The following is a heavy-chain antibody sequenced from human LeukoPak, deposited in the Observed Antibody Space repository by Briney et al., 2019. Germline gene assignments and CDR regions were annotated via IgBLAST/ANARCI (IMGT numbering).Heavy chain of an antibody. J-gene: IGHJ4*02. V-gene: IGHV4-4*02. CDR1: GGSISGSNW. D-gene: IGHD3-16*02. CDR2: IYHSGST. CDR3: VRGGSYRYLDY. Sequence: SPSETLSLTCAVSGGSISGSNWWTWVRQSPGKGLEWIGEIYHSGSTNYNPSLKSRITISVDKSKNHFSLKLSSVTAADTAVYYCVRGGSYRYLDYWGQGTLVTVSS.